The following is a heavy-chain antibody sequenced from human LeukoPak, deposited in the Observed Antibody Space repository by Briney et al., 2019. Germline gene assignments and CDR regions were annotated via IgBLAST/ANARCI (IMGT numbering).Heavy chain of an antibody. V-gene: IGHV3-74*01. Sequence: GGSLRLSCAASGFTFSTYWMHWVRQAPGKGLVWVSRISRDGSSTSYADSVKGLFTISRDNAKNTLYLQMNTLRAEDTAVYYCARDCSDTGCYNTAFDYWGQGTLVTVSS. CDR1: GFTFSTYW. J-gene: IGHJ4*02. CDR2: ISRDGSST. D-gene: IGHD2-2*02. CDR3: ARDCSDTGCYNTAFDY.